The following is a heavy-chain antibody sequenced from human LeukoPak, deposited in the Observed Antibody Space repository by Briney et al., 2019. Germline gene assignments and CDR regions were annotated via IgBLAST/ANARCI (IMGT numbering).Heavy chain of an antibody. D-gene: IGHD3-3*01. V-gene: IGHV1-18*01. CDR3: ARYDFWSGYSASAYYMDV. CDR1: GYTFTSYG. CDR2: ISAYNGNT. J-gene: IGHJ6*03. Sequence: ASVKVSCKASGYTFTSYGISWVRQAPGQGLEWMGWISAYNGNTNYAQKLQGRVTMTTDTSTSTAYMELRSLRSDDTAVYYCARYDFWSGYSASAYYMDVWGKGTTVTVSS.